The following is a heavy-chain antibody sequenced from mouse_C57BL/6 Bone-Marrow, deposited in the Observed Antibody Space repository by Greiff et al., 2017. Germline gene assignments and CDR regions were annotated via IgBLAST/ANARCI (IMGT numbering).Heavy chain of an antibody. CDR1: GYSFTGYY. Sequence: EVQLQQSGPELVKPGASVKISCKASGYSFTGYYMNWVKQSPEKSLEWIGEINPSTGGTTYNQKFKAKATLTVDKSSSTAYMQLKSLTSEDSAVYYCARHYYGRAWFAYWGQGTRVTVSA. D-gene: IGHD1-1*01. V-gene: IGHV1-42*01. CDR3: ARHYYGRAWFAY. J-gene: IGHJ3*01. CDR2: INPSTGGT.